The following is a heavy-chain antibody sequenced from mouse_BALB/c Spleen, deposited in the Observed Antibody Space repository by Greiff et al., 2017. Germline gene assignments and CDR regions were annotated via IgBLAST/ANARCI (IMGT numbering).Heavy chain of an antibody. CDR2: INPSSGYT. J-gene: IGHJ2*01. D-gene: IGHD4-1*01. CDR1: GYTFTSYT. V-gene: IGHV1-4*01. CDR3: MNWDYFDY. Sequence: VQLQQSGAELARPGASVKMSCKASGYTFTSYTMHWVKQRPGQGLEWIGYINPSSGYTNYNQKFKDKATLTADKSSSTAYMQLSSLTSEDSAVYYCMNWDYFDYWGQGTTLTVSS.